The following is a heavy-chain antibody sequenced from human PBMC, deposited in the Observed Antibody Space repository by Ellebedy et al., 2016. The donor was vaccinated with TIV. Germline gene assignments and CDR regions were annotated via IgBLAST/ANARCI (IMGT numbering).Heavy chain of an antibody. J-gene: IGHJ1*01. CDR3: AREAGAWAHFQH. D-gene: IGHD4-17*01. CDR2: IIPIFGTP. V-gene: IGHV1-69*13. Sequence: SVKVSXXASGGTFSNYAISWVRQAPGQGLEWMGGIIPIFGTPNYAQKFHGRVTITADESTTTAYMELSSLRSEDTAVYYCAREAGAWAHFQHWGQGTLVTVSS. CDR1: GGTFSNYA.